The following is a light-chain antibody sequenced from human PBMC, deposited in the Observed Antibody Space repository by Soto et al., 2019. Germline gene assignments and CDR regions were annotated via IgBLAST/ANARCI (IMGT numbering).Light chain of an antibody. Sequence: EIVLTQSPATLSLSPGERATLSCRASQSVSSYLAWYQQKPGQAPRLLIFGASIRDTGIPDSFSGSGSGTDFTLTISRLEPEDFAVYYCHQYGSSPGTFGQGTKVDIK. CDR3: HQYGSSPGT. CDR2: GAS. J-gene: IGKJ1*01. CDR1: QSVSSY. V-gene: IGKV3-20*01.